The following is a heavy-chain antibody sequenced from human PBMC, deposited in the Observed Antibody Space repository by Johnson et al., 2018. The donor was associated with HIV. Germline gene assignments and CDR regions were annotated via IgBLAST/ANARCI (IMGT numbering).Heavy chain of an antibody. CDR1: GFTFSSYA. V-gene: IGHV3-30-3*02. D-gene: IGHD5-24*01. Sequence: VQLVESGGGLVQPGRSLRLSCAASGFTFSSYAMHWVRQAPGKGLEWVAVISYDGSNKYYADSVKGRFTISRDNSKNTLSLQMNSLRAEDTAVYYCAKELRLHRAFDIWGQGTMVTVSS. J-gene: IGHJ3*02. CDR3: AKELRLHRAFDI. CDR2: ISYDGSNK.